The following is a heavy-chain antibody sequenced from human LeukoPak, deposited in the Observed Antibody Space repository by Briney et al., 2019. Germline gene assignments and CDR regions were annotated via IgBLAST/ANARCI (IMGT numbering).Heavy chain of an antibody. CDR1: VFTFSIYG. CDR2: ISYDGSDN. Sequence: GGSLRLSCAASVFTFSIYGFHWVRQAPGKGLEWVAFISYDGSDNYYAASVKGRFTISRDNSKNTLYLQMNSLRPEDTAVYYCAKGRGDYDDFRLGYWGQGTLVTVSS. CDR3: AKGRGDYDDFRLGY. V-gene: IGHV3-30*02. D-gene: IGHD4-17*01. J-gene: IGHJ4*02.